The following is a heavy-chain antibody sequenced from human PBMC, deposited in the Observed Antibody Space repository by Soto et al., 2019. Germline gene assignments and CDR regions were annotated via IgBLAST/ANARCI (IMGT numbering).Heavy chain of an antibody. CDR2: IYYSGST. CDR1: GGSISSYY. D-gene: IGHD1-7*01. V-gene: IGHV4-59*08. Sequence: QVQLQESGPGLVKPSETLSLTCTVSGGSISSYYWSWIRQPPGKGLEWIGYIYYSGSTNYNPSLKSRVTISVDTSKNQFSLKLSSVTAADTAVYYCARSRLDLNMENWYFDLWGRGTLVTVSS. CDR3: ARSRLDLNMENWYFDL. J-gene: IGHJ2*01.